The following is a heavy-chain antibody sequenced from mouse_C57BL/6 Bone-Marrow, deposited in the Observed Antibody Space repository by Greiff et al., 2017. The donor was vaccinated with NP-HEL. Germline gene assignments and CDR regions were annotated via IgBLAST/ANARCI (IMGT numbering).Heavy chain of an antibody. J-gene: IGHJ2*01. CDR3: ARLGFYYFDY. Sequence: VQLQQSGAELVRPGTSVKVSCKASGYAFTNYLIEWVKQRPGQGLEWIGVINPGSGGTNYNEKFKGKATLTADKSSSTAYMQRSSLTSEDSAVYFCARLGFYYFDYWGQGTTLTVTS. CDR2: INPGSGGT. V-gene: IGHV1-54*01. CDR1: GYAFTNYL.